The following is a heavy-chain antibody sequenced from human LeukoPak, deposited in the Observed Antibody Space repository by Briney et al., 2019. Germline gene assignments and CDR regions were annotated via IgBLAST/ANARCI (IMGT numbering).Heavy chain of an antibody. J-gene: IGHJ4*02. CDR3: AKGSGTAEEF. Sequence: GGSLRLSCAASGFTFSSYTMSWVRQSPGKGLEWVSAISGSGGNTHYTDSVKGRFTISRDNSKNTLYLQMDSLRADDTAVYYCAKGSGTAEEFWGQGTLVTVSS. D-gene: IGHD6-25*01. CDR2: ISGSGGNT. CDR1: GFTFSSYT. V-gene: IGHV3-23*01.